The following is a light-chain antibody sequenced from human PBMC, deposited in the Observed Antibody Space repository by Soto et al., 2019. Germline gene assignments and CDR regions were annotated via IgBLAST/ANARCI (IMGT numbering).Light chain of an antibody. CDR3: QQYNSYPLT. J-gene: IGKJ4*01. Sequence: DIQMTQSPSTLSASVGDRVTITCRASQSISSWLDWYQQKPGKAPKILIYKASSLESGVPSRFSGSGSGTEFTLTISSLQPDDFATYYCQQYNSYPLTFGGGTKVEIK. V-gene: IGKV1-5*03. CDR1: QSISSW. CDR2: KAS.